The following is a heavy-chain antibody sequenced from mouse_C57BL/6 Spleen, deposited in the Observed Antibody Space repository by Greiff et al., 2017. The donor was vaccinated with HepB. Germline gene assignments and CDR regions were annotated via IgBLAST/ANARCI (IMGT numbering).Heavy chain of an antibody. CDR2: IRNKANGYTT. CDR3: ARSRPYYYGSSYDYAMDY. CDR1: GFTFTDYY. V-gene: IGHV7-3*01. D-gene: IGHD1-1*01. J-gene: IGHJ4*01. Sequence: EVKVVESGGGLVQPGGSLSLSCAASGFTFTDYYMSWVRQPPGKALEWLGFIRNKANGYTTEYSASVKGRFTISRDNSQSILYLQMNALRAEDSATYYCARSRPYYYGSSYDYAMDYWGQGTSVTVSS.